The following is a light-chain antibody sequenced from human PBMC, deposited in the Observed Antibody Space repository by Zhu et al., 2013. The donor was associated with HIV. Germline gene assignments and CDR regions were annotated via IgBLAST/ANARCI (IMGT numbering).Light chain of an antibody. CDR2: EAS. Sequence: DIQMSQSPPTLSPSVGDSVTITCRASQSISTWVAWYQQKPGKAPKVLIYEASTLETGVPSRFSGSGSGTEFTLTISSLQPDDFATYYCQQYNSYPYTFGQGTKLEIK. CDR1: QSISTW. CDR3: QQYNSYPYT. J-gene: IGKJ2*01. V-gene: IGKV1-5*03.